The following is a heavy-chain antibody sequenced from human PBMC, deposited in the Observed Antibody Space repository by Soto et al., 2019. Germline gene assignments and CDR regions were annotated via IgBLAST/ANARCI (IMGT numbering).Heavy chain of an antibody. J-gene: IGHJ4*02. V-gene: IGHV4-59*01. D-gene: IGHD6-19*01. CDR2: IYNSGST. CDR1: VVSISSYY. Sequence: SETLSLTCTFSVVSISSYYWSWIRQPPGKGLEWIGYIYNSGSTNYNPSLKSRVTISVDTSKNQFSLKLSSVTAADTAVYYCARDSYSSGWYQDYWGQGTLVTVXS. CDR3: ARDSYSSGWYQDY.